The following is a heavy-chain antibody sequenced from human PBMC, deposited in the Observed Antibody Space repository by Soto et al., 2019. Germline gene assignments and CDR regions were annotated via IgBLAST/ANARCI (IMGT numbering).Heavy chain of an antibody. CDR2: ISGSGGST. J-gene: IGHJ5*02. CDR1: GFTFSSYA. CDR3: AKFEGHRYCSSTSCFGSWFDP. Sequence: PGGSLRLSCAASGFTFSSYAMSWARQAPGKGLEWVSAISGSGGSTYYADSVKGRFTISRDNSKNTLYLQMNSLRAEDTAVYYCAKFEGHRYCSSTSCFGSWFDPWGQGTLVTVSS. V-gene: IGHV3-23*01. D-gene: IGHD2-2*01.